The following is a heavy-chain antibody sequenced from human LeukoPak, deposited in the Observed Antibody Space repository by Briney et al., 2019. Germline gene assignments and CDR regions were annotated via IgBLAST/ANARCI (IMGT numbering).Heavy chain of an antibody. D-gene: IGHD5-12*01. J-gene: IGHJ4*02. CDR2: IYHSGST. CDR3: SAGGGYTFFDY. V-gene: IGHV4-30-2*01. Sequence: SETLSLTCAVSGGSISSGGYSWSWLRQPPGKGLQWIGYIYHSGSTYYNPSLKSRVTISVDKSKFQFSLKLSTVTAADTAVYYCSAGGGYTFFDYWGQGTLVTVSS. CDR1: GGSISSGGYS.